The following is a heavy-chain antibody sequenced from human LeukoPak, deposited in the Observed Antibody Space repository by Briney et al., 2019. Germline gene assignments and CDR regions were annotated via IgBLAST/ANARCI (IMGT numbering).Heavy chain of an antibody. CDR2: ITSDGSGI. J-gene: IGHJ4*02. Sequence: GGSLRLSCAASGFSFGSYAMTWVRQPPGKGLVWVSRITSDGSGIGYADSVKGRFSTSRDNAKNTLYLQMNSLRAEDTAVYYCASGRLVGAPDYWGQGTLVTVSS. D-gene: IGHD1-26*01. CDR1: GFSFGSYA. V-gene: IGHV3-74*01. CDR3: ASGRLVGAPDY.